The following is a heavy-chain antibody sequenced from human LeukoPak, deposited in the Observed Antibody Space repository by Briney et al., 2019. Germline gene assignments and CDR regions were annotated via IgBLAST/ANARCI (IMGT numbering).Heavy chain of an antibody. CDR1: GGSISSGGYY. CDR2: IYYSGST. J-gene: IGHJ6*02. D-gene: IGHD2-2*01. Sequence: SETLSLTCTVSGGSISSGGYYWSWIRQHPGKGLEWIGYIYYSGSTYYNPSLKSRVTISVDTSKNQFSLKLSSVTAADTAVYYCARVPYCSSTSCYLAYYYGMDVWGQGTTVTVSS. CDR3: ARVPYCSSTSCYLAYYYGMDV. V-gene: IGHV4-31*03.